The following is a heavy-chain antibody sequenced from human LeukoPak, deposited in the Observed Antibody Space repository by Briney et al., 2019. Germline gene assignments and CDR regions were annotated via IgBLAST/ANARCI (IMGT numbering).Heavy chain of an antibody. CDR1: GFTFSNAW. D-gene: IGHD6-13*01. CDR3: TTDILYSSSWPFDY. V-gene: IGHV3-15*01. CDR2: IKSKTDGGTT. Sequence: GGSLRLSCAASGFTFSNAWMSWVRQAPGKGLEWVGRIKSKTDGGTTDYAAPVKGKFTISRDDSKNTLYLQMNSLKTEDTAVYYCTTDILYSSSWPFDYWGQGTLVTVSS. J-gene: IGHJ4*02.